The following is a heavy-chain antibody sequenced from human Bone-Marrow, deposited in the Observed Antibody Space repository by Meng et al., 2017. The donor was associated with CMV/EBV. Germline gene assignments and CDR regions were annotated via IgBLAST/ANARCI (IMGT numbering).Heavy chain of an antibody. CDR3: AKGVVASSWFLAPLGY. V-gene: IGHV3-9*01. CDR1: GFTFDDYA. Sequence: SLKISCAASGFTFDDYAMHWVRQAPGKGLEWVSGISWNSGSIGYADSVKGRFTISRDNAKNSLYLQMNSLRAEDTALYYCAKGVVASSWFLAPLGYWGQGTRVTVYS. J-gene: IGHJ4*02. D-gene: IGHD6-13*01. CDR2: ISWNSGSI.